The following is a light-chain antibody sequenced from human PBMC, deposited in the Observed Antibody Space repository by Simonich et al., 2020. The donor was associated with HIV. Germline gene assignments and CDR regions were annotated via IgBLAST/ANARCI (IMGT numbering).Light chain of an antibody. Sequence: QSVLTQPPSVSGAPGQRVTISCTGSSSNIGAGYDVHWYQQLPGTAPKLLIYGTSNRPSGVPDRFSGSKSGTSASLAITGLQAEDEADYYCSSYTSSSTVVFGGGTKLTVL. CDR3: SSYTSSSTVV. V-gene: IGLV1-40*01. J-gene: IGLJ2*01. CDR2: GTS. CDR1: SSNIGAGYD.